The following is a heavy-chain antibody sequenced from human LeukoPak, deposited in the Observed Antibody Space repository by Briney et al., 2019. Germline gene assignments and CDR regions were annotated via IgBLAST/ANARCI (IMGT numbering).Heavy chain of an antibody. D-gene: IGHD3-10*01. Sequence: ASVKVSCKASGYTFTRYYMNWVRQAPGQGLESMGIINPSGGSTNYAQKFQGRVTMTRDTSTSTICMEVSSLRSEDTAVYYCATSFRAVNWFDPWGQGTLVTVSS. CDR2: INPSGGST. V-gene: IGHV1-46*01. CDR3: ATSFRAVNWFDP. J-gene: IGHJ5*02. CDR1: GYTFTRYY.